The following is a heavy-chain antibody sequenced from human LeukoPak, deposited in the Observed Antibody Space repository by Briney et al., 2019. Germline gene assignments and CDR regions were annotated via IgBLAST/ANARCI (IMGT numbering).Heavy chain of an antibody. V-gene: IGHV1-69*13. D-gene: IGHD4-23*01. Sequence: ASVKVSCKASGGTFSSYAISWVRQAPGQGLEWMGGIIPIFGTANYAQRLQGRVTITADESTSAAYMELSSLRSEDTAVYYCARDYYPSTVEGGFRWFDPWGQGTLVTVSS. J-gene: IGHJ5*02. CDR1: GGTFSSYA. CDR2: IIPIFGTA. CDR3: ARDYYPSTVEGGFRWFDP.